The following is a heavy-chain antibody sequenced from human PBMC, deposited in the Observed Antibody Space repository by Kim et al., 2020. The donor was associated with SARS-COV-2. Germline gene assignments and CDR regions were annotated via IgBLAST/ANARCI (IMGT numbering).Heavy chain of an antibody. Sequence: GGSLRLSCAASGFTFTSYVMTWVRQAPGKGLEWVSTIYSGGGSKYYAESVKGRFTISRDNSRNTLYLQMNTLRVEDTAIYYCARGGGSQKSDFWGQGTLVTVSS. V-gene: IGHV3-23*03. CDR1: GFTFTSYV. CDR2: IYSGGGSK. D-gene: IGHD1-26*01. J-gene: IGHJ4*02. CDR3: ARGGGSQKSDF.